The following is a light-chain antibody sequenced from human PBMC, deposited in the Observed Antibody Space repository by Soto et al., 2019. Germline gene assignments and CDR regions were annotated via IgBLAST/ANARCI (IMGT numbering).Light chain of an antibody. J-gene: IGKJ1*01. CDR2: DAS. V-gene: IGKV1-27*01. Sequence: DIQMTQSPSSLSASVGDRVTITCRASQGISNFLAWYQQKPGKVPKLLIYDASTLQSGVPSRFSGSGSGTDFTLTISSLQPEDVATYYCQKYNSAPRAFGQGNKVAIK. CDR1: QGISNF. CDR3: QKYNSAPRA.